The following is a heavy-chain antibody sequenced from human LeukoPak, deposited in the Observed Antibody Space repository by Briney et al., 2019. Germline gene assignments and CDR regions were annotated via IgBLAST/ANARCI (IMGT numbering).Heavy chain of an antibody. J-gene: IGHJ4*02. CDR2: IYPGDSDT. V-gene: IGHV5-51*03. Sequence: GESLKISCKGSGYSFTSYWLGWVRQLPRKGLEWMGLIYPGDSDTRYRPSFQGQGTISADKSIRPAFLQGGRLKPSDTGIYYFARYDSGSYPYYFDYWGQETLVSVFS. D-gene: IGHD3-10*01. CDR1: GYSFTSYW. CDR3: ARYDSGSYPYYFDY.